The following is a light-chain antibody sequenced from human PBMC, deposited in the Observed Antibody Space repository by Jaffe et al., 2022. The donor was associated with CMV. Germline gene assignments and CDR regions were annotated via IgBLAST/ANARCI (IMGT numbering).Light chain of an antibody. J-gene: IGLJ2*01. CDR1: NIGSKS. CDR3: QVWDGNSEVI. CDR2: YDS. V-gene: IGLV3-21*04. Sequence: SYVLTQPPSVSVAPGKTTAISCGGKNIGSKSVHWYQQRPGQAPVLVVYYDSDRPSGIPERFSGSNSGNTATLTISGVEAGDEADYYCQVWDGNSEVIFGGGTKLTVL.